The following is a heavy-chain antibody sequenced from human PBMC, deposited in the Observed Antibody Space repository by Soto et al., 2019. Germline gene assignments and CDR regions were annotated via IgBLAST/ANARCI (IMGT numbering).Heavy chain of an antibody. D-gene: IGHD2-15*01. Sequence: PSDTLSLTCTVSGGSISSGRYYWSWIRQHPGKGLEWIGYIYYSGSTYYNPCLKSRVTISVDTSKNQFSLKLSSVTAAATAVYYCAGSGGSCPPCNWFDPWGQGTLVTGSS. CDR3: AGSGGSCPPCNWFDP. CDR2: IYYSGST. J-gene: IGHJ5*02. V-gene: IGHV4-31*03. CDR1: GGSISSGRYY.